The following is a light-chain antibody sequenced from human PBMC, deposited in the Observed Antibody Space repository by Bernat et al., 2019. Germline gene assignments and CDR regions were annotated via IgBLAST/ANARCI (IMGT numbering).Light chain of an antibody. CDR2: EVT. V-gene: IGLV2-8*01. CDR1: SSDIGGHNY. CDR3: GSYTGINNCV. Sequence: QSALTQPPSASGSPGQSVTISCTGTSSDIGGHNYVSWYQQHPGKAPKLIIYEVTQRPSGVPDRFSGSKSGNTASLTVSGLQPDDEADYYCGSYTGINNCVFGTGTKVTVL. J-gene: IGLJ1*01.